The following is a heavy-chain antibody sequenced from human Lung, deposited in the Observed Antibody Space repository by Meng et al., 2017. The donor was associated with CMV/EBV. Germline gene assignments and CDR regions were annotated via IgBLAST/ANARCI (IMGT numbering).Heavy chain of an antibody. CDR2: IYYSGST. J-gene: IGHJ4*02. D-gene: IGHD3-22*01. V-gene: IGHV4-59*01. CDR1: GGSISSYY. Sequence: SXTXSLXCTVSGGSISSYYWSWIRQPPGKGLEWIGYIYYSGSTNYNPSLKSRVTISVDTSKNQFSLKLSSVTAADTAVYYCARAGTGQIVINFDYWGQGKXVTVSS. CDR3: ARAGTGQIVINFDY.